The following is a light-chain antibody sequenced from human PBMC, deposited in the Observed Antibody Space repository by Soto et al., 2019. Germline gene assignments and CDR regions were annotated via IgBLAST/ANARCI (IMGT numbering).Light chain of an antibody. CDR2: VVS. CDR1: SSDVGGYNY. J-gene: IGLJ1*01. CDR3: SSYTSSSTRV. Sequence: QSALTQPASVSGSPGQSITISCTGTSSDVGGYNYVSWYQQHPGKAPKPMIYVVSNRPSGVSNRFSGSKSGNTASLTISGLQAEDEADYYCSSYTSSSTRVFGTGTKLTVL. V-gene: IGLV2-14*01.